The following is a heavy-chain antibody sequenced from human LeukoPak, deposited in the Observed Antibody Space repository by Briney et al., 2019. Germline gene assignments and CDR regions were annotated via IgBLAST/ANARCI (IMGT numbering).Heavy chain of an antibody. V-gene: IGHV5-51*01. CDR2: IFPGDSDT. D-gene: IGHD6-19*01. J-gene: IGHJ4*02. CDR3: ARRGSGWYVDF. Sequence: GESLKISCKGSGCSFTNYWIGWVRQRPGKGLEWMGIIFPGDSDTRYSPSFQGQVTISVDKSISTAYLQWSSLKASDTAMYYCARRGSGWYVDFWGQGTLVTVSS. CDR1: GCSFTNYW.